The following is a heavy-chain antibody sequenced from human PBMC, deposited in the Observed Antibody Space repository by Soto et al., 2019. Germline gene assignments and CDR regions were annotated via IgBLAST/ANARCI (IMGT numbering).Heavy chain of an antibody. V-gene: IGHV4-61*01. CDR3: ARGYDWFDP. CDR1: GGSVRSGNYY. J-gene: IGHJ5*02. Sequence: SETLSLTCSVSGGSVRSGNYYWSWIRQPPGKGLEWIGYVYFSGSTNYNPSLKSRVTISLDTSKNQFSLKVSSVTAADTAVYYCARGYDWFDPWGQGTLVTVSS. CDR2: VYFSGST. D-gene: IGHD5-12*01.